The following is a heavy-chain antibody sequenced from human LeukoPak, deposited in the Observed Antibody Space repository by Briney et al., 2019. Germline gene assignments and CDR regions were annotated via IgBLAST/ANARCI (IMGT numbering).Heavy chain of an antibody. CDR2: ISGSGGST. V-gene: IGHV3-23*01. CDR1: GFTFSSYA. CDR3: ARDEVGVGATHDY. J-gene: IGHJ4*02. Sequence: GGSLRLSCAASGFTFSSYAMSWVRQAPGKGLEWVSAISGSGGSTYYADSVKGRFTISRDNSKNTLYLQMNSLRAEDTAVYYCARDEVGVGATHDYWGQGTLVTASS. D-gene: IGHD1-26*01.